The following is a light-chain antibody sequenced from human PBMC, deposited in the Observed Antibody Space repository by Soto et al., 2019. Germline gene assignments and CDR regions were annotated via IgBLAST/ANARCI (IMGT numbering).Light chain of an antibody. CDR3: SSYTRNPTVL. CDR1: SSDIGAYDY. Sequence: QSALTQPASVSGSPGQSITISCTGTSSDIGAYDYVSWYQQHPGKAPKLMIYDVTHRPSGVSDRFSGSKSGNTASLTISGLQAEDEAEYYCSSYTRNPTVLFGGGTKVTVL. J-gene: IGLJ2*01. V-gene: IGLV2-14*01. CDR2: DVT.